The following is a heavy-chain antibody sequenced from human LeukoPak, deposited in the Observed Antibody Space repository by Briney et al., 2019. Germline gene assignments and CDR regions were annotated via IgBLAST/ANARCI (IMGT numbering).Heavy chain of an antibody. CDR2: IYSSGSN. CDR1: GGSISGYF. J-gene: IGHJ4*02. CDR3: AREPASGREPTSGRPLDY. Sequence: SETLSLTCTVSGGSISGYFWTWIRQPAGKGLEWIGRIYSSGSNNYNPSLKSRVTMSLDTSKNHFSLNLTSVTAADTAVYYCAREPASGREPTSGRPLDYWGQGTLVTVSS. V-gene: IGHV4-4*07. D-gene: IGHD5-12*01.